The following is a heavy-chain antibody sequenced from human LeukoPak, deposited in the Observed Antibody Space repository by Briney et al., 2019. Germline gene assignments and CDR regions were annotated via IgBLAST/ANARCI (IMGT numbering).Heavy chain of an antibody. Sequence: ASVKVSCKASGYTFTSYYLHWVRQAPGQGLEWMGIINPSDGSTTYAQKFQGRVTMTRDMSTNTVYMELSSLRSEDTAVFYCARDLYYDSSGPRYWGQGTLVTVSS. CDR2: INPSDGST. J-gene: IGHJ4*02. CDR1: GYTFTSYY. V-gene: IGHV1-46*01. D-gene: IGHD3-22*01. CDR3: ARDLYYDSSGPRY.